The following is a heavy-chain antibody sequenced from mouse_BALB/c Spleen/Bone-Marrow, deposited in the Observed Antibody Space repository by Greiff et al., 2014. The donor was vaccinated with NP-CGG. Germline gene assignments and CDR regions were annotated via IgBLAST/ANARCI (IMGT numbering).Heavy chain of an antibody. CDR2: IYPGNGNT. CDR3: ARGGYYRYAGFAY. V-gene: IGHV1-77*01. D-gene: IGHD2-14*01. CDR1: GYTFTDYY. J-gene: IGHJ3*01. Sequence: VQLQQSGAELARPGASVKLSCKASGYTFTDYYINWVRRRTGKGLEWIGEIYPGNGNTYYNEKFKGKATLTADKSSSTAYMQLSSLTSEDSAVYFCARGGYYRYAGFAYWGQGTLVTVSA.